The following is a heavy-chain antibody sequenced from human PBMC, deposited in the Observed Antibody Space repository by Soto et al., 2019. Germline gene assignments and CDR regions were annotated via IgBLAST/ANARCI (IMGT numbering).Heavy chain of an antibody. Sequence: SVKVSCKASGGTFSSYAFSWVRQAPGQAHDWMGGFIPIFGTANYAQKFQGRVTITADKSTSTGFMELSSLGFDATAVFYCDRPRTIVQAFDSWGQGTLGT. D-gene: IGHD1-1*01. CDR1: GGTFSSYA. CDR2: FIPIFGTA. CDR3: DRPRTIVQAFDS. J-gene: IGHJ4*02. V-gene: IGHV1-69*06.